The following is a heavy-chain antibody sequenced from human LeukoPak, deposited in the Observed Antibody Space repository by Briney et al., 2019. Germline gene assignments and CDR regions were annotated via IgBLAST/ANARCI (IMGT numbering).Heavy chain of an antibody. J-gene: IGHJ3*02. CDR3: ASGGYSSSWYAFDI. Sequence: KTGGSLRLSCAASGFTFSSYSMNWVRQAPGKGLEWVSSISSSSSYIYYADSVKGRFTISRDNAKNSLYLQMNSLRAEDTAVYYCASGGYSSSWYAFDIWGQGTMVTVSS. CDR2: ISSSSSYI. D-gene: IGHD6-13*01. CDR1: GFTFSSYS. V-gene: IGHV3-21*01.